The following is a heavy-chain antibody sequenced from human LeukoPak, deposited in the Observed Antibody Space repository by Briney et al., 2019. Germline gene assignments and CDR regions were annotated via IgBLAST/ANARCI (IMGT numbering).Heavy chain of an antibody. CDR3: ARERGMNPDFDY. Sequence: GASVKVSCKASGYTFTKYYIHWVRQAPGQGLEWMGWISAYNGNTNYAQKLQGRVTMTTDTSTSTAYMELRSLRSDDTAVYYCARERGMNPDFDYWGQGTLVTVSS. CDR1: GYTFTKYY. J-gene: IGHJ4*02. V-gene: IGHV1-18*04. CDR2: ISAYNGNT.